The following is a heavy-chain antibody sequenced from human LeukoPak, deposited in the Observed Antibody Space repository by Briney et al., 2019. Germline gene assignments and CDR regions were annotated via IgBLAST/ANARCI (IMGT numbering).Heavy chain of an antibody. CDR2: ISDSGDTT. V-gene: IGHV3-23*01. Sequence: GGSLRLSCAASEFTFNSYGMSWVRQAPGKGLEWVSAISDSGDTTYYADSVKGPFTISRDNSNNTLYLQINSLSAEDTAVYYCAKASRRHCGSSSCYTLDYWGQGTLVTVSS. CDR1: EFTFNSYG. J-gene: IGHJ4*02. D-gene: IGHD2-2*02. CDR3: AKASRRHCGSSSCYTLDY.